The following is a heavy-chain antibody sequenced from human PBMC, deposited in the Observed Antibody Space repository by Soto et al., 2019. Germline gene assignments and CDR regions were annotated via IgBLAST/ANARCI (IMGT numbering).Heavy chain of an antibody. J-gene: IGHJ4*01. D-gene: IGHD1-1*01. CDR3: VNWNDEDVD. V-gene: IGHV3-23*01. CDR1: GFTFRFA. CDR2: ISGTAVST. Sequence: EMQLLESGGNLVQPGGSLRLSCAASGFTFRFAMSWVRQAPGKGLEWVSSISGTAVSTDYADSVKGRFTISRDNSKNTVSLQMDNLRVEDTATYFCVNWNDEDVDWGQGTLVAVSS.